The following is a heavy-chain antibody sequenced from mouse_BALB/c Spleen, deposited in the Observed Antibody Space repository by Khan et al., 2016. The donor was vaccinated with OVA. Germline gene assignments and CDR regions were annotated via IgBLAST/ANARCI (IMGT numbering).Heavy chain of an antibody. Sequence: QVQLQQSGAELAKPGASVKMSCKASGYTFTSYWMHWVKQRPGQGLEWIGYINPRTGYTESDQRFKDKATLTADKSSSTAYMQLSSLTSEESAVYYCANHGSSSAWLTYWGQGTLVTVSA. D-gene: IGHD1-1*01. CDR1: GYTFTSYW. J-gene: IGHJ3*01. CDR3: ANHGSSSAWLTY. V-gene: IGHV1-7*01. CDR2: INPRTGYT.